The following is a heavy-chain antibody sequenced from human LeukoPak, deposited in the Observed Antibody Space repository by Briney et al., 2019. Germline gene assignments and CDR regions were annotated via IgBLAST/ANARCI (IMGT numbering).Heavy chain of an antibody. D-gene: IGHD6-25*01. CDR2: MNPNNGDS. Sequence: ASVKVSRKASGYTFTIYHINCVRQATGQGLEWMGWMNPNNGDSGYAQKFQGRVTITRDTSITTSYMELRSLRSDDTAVYVCARTTSFTASGYDYWGQGTLVTVSS. CDR3: ARTTSFTASGYDY. V-gene: IGHV1-8*03. J-gene: IGHJ4*02. CDR1: GYTFTIYH.